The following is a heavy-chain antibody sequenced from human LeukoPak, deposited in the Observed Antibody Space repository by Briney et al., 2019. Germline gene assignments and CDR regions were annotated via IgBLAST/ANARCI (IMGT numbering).Heavy chain of an antibody. CDR2: ISSSTGTI. CDR1: GFTFSNYS. V-gene: IGHV3-48*01. Sequence: GGSLRVSCAASGFTFSNYSMIWVRQAPGKGLECISYISSSTGTIYYADSVKGRFTISRDNAKNSLYLQMNSLRAEDTAVYYCARDVVGSDYWGQGTLVTVSS. D-gene: IGHD6-25*01. J-gene: IGHJ4*02. CDR3: ARDVVGSDY.